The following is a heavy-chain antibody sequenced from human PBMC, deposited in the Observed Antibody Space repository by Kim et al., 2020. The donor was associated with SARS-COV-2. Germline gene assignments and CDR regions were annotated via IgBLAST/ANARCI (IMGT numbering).Heavy chain of an antibody. V-gene: IGHV3-74*01. J-gene: IGHJ4*02. CDR3: SRGGNVDY. Sequence: GRTRDYADSVKGRFTVSRDNAKNTLFLQMNSLRAEDTAMYYCSRGGNVDYWGQGTLVTVSS. CDR2: GRTR.